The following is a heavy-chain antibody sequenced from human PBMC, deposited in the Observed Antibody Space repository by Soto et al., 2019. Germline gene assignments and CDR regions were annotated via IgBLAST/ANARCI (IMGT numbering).Heavy chain of an antibody. D-gene: IGHD3-16*02. CDR3: ARDLHDYVWGSYRYPKTFDY. CDR1: GFTFSSYW. Sequence: EVQLVESGGGLVQPGGSLRLSCAASGFTFSSYWMSWVRQAPGKGLEWVANIKQDGSEKYYVDSVKGRFTISRDNAKNSLYLQMNSLIAEDTAVYYCARDLHDYVWGSYRYPKTFDYWGQGTLVTVSS. J-gene: IGHJ4*02. V-gene: IGHV3-7*04. CDR2: IKQDGSEK.